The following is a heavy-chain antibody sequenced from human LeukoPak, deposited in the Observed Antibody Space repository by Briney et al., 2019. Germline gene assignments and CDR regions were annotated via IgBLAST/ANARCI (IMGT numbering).Heavy chain of an antibody. J-gene: IGHJ4*02. CDR3: ARNKYSSGLDY. CDR2: ITPIFGAA. V-gene: IGHV1-69*13. CDR1: GGTFSRFT. Sequence: SVTVSCTASGGTFSRFTISWVRQAPGQGFEWMGGITPIFGAANYAQKFQGRVTITADESTSTAYMELSSLRSEDTAVYYCARNKYSSGLDYWGQGTLVTVSS. D-gene: IGHD6-19*01.